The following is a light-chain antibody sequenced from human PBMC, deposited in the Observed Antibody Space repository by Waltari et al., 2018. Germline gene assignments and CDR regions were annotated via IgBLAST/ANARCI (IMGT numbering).Light chain of an antibody. CDR2: DNE. CDR3: ATWDNSLTDVV. CDR1: TSNIGNYY. Sequence: QSVLTQPPSVSAAPGQKVTISCSGGTSNIGNYYVSWYQHLPGAAPKLLIYDNEKRHSGIPDRFSASKAGTSATLGITGLQIGDEADYYCATWDNSLTDVVFGGGTKLTVL. V-gene: IGLV1-51*01. J-gene: IGLJ2*01.